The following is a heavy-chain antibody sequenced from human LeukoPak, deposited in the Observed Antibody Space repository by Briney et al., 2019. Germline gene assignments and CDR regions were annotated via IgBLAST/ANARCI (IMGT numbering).Heavy chain of an antibody. D-gene: IGHD3-3*01. CDR2: ISGSGGSK. V-gene: IGHV3-23*01. Sequence: GGSLRLSCAASGFTFSSYAMSWVRQAPGKGLEWVSPISGSGGSKYYADSVKGRFTISRDNSKNTLYLQMNSLRAEDTAVYYCAKVLRFLEWLSPFDPWGQGTLVSVSS. CDR3: AKVLRFLEWLSPFDP. J-gene: IGHJ5*02. CDR1: GFTFSSYA.